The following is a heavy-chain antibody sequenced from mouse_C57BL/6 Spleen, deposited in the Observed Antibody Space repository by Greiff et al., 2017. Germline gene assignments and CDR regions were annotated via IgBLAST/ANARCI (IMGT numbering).Heavy chain of an antibody. CDR1: GFTFTDYY. Sequence: EVKLMESGGGLVQPGGSLSLSCAASGFTFTDYYMSWVRQPPGKALEWLGFIRNKANGYTTEYSASVKGRFTISRDNSQSILYLQMTALRAEDSATYYCARDSSYYAMDYWGQGTSVTVSS. CDR2: IRNKANGYTT. CDR3: ARDSSYYAMDY. V-gene: IGHV7-3*01. J-gene: IGHJ4*01.